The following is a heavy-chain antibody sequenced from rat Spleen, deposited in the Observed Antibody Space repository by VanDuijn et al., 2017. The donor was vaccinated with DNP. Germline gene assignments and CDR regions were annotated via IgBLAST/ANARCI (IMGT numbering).Heavy chain of an antibody. Sequence: EVQLVESGGGLVQPGRSLKLSCAASGFTFSDYYMAWVRQAPTKGLEWVASISTSGGSTYYRDSVKGRFTVSRDNAKSTLYLQMDSLRSEDTATYYCARGTVNDYWGQGVMVTVSS. CDR1: GFTFSDYY. D-gene: IGHD1-1*01. CDR3: ARGTVNDY. J-gene: IGHJ2*01. CDR2: ISTSGGST. V-gene: IGHV5-25*01.